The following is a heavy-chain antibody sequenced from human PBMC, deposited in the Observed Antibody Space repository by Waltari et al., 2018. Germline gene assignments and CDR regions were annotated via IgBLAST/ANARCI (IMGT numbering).Heavy chain of an antibody. J-gene: IGHJ4*02. Sequence: QVQLVQSGAEVKKPGASVNVSCKASGYTFTSYAMHWVRQAPGQRREWRGWINAGNGNTKYSQECQGRVTITRETSASTAYMEMSSLRSEDMAVYYCARGGYVWGSYRGFSFDYWGQGTLVTVSS. CDR2: INAGNGNT. CDR3: ARGGYVWGSYRGFSFDY. V-gene: IGHV1-3*03. D-gene: IGHD3-16*02. CDR1: GYTFTSYA.